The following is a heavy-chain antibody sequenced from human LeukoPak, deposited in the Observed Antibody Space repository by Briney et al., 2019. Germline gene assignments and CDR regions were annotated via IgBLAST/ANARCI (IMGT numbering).Heavy chain of an antibody. V-gene: IGHV3-33*01. CDR1: GFTFSSYG. CDR3: ARDLPEGPHGDSWGCDY. D-gene: IGHD4-17*01. Sequence: GGSLRLSCAETGFTFSSYGMHWVRQAPGKGLEWVAVIWYDGSNKYYADSVKGRFTISRDNSKNTLYLQMNSLRAEDTAVYYCARDLPEGPHGDSWGCDYWGQGTLVTVSS. CDR2: IWYDGSNK. J-gene: IGHJ4*02.